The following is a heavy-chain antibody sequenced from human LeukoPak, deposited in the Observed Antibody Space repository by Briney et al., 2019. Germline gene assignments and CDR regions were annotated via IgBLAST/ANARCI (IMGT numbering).Heavy chain of an antibody. V-gene: IGHV4-31*03. CDR2: IYYSGST. D-gene: IGHD6-19*01. CDR3: ARADSSGWYFTY. CDR1: GGSISSGGYY. J-gene: IGHJ4*02. Sequence: SETLSLTCTVSGGSISSGGYYWSWIRQHPGNGLEWIGYIYYSGSTYYNPSLKSRVTISVDTSKNQFSLKLSSVTAADTAVYYCARADSSGWYFTYWGQGTLVTVSS.